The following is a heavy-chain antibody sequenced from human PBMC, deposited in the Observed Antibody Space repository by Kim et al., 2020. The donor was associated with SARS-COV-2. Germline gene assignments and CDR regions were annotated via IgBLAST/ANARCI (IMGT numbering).Heavy chain of an antibody. D-gene: IGHD3-16*01. Sequence: SETLSLTCTASGGSISSYYWSWIRQPPGKGLEWIGYISYSGGTNYNPSPMSGVTISADKSKNKFLLKLSSVITAETAVYYCASGSGGVAGYWGQGSLGT. CDR2: ISYSGGT. CDR3: ASGSGGVAGY. CDR1: GGSISSYY. V-gene: IGHV4-59*13. J-gene: IGHJ4*02.